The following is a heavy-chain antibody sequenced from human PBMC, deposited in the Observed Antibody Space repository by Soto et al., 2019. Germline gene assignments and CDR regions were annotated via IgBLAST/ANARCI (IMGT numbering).Heavy chain of an antibody. CDR2: INPKSGGT. CDR3: ARGDSTDCSNGVCSFFYNHDMDV. D-gene: IGHD2-8*01. CDR1: GYIFTGYH. V-gene: IGHV1-2*04. Sequence: ASVKVSCNASGYIFTGYHIQWVRQAPGQGLEWLGRINPKSGGTSTAQKFQGWVTMTTDTSISTASMELTRLTSDDTAIYYCARGDSTDCSNGVCSFFYNHDMDVWGQGTTVTVSS. J-gene: IGHJ6*02.